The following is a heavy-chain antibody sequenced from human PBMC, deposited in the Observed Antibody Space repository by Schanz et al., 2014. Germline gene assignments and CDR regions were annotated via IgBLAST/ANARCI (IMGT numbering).Heavy chain of an antibody. CDR1: GFTVNTNY. V-gene: IGHV3-53*01. D-gene: IGHD5-12*01. Sequence: VRVVESGGDLVLPGGSLRLSCAVSGFTVNTNYMSWVRQAPGKGLEWISSMYINSGSTQYADSVKGRFIISRDSSKNTLFLQMNSLRAEDTAVYFCARDGGRDGYNLAFDVWGQGTLVTVSS. CDR2: MYINSGST. CDR3: ARDGGRDGYNLAFDV. J-gene: IGHJ3*01.